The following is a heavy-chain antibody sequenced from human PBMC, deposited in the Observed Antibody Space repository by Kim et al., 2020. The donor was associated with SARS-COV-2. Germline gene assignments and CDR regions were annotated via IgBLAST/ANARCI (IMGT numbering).Heavy chain of an antibody. Sequence: GGSLRLSCAASGFTFSSYAMHWVRQAPGKGLEWVAVISFDGSNKYYADSVKCRFTISRDNSKDTLYLQMNSLRADDTAVYYCARGSYYHIFTAYWFWGQGTLVTVSS. V-gene: IGHV3-30*04. CDR1: GFTFSSYA. CDR3: ARGSYYHIFTAYWF. J-gene: IGHJ4*02. CDR2: ISFDGSNK. D-gene: IGHD3-9*01.